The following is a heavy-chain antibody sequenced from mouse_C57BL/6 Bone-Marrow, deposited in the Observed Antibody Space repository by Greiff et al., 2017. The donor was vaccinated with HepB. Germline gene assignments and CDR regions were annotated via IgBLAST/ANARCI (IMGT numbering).Heavy chain of an antibody. D-gene: IGHD1-1*01. J-gene: IGHJ3*01. CDR3: GFITTVVSYEAY. CDR2: IYPVSGET. V-gene: IGHV1-11*01. Sequence: LMESGAELASPGASVTLSCKASGYTFTDHIMNWVKKRPGQGLEWIGRIYPVSGETNYNQKFMGKATFSVDRSSSTVYMVLNSLTSEDPAVYYCGFITTVVSYEAYWGQGTLVTVSA. CDR1: GYTFTDHI.